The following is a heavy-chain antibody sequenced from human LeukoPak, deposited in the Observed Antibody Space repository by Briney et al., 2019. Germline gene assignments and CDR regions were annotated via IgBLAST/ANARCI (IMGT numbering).Heavy chain of an antibody. CDR2: IYYSGST. J-gene: IGHJ4*02. V-gene: IGHV4-59*08. CDR1: GGSISSYY. CDR3: ARNARVGAVRTLFFDY. D-gene: IGHD3-16*01. Sequence: SETLSLTCTVSGGSISSYYWSWIRQPPGKVLEWIGYIYYSGSTNYNPSLKSRVTISVDPSKNQFSLKLSSVAAADTAVYYCARNARVGAVRTLFFDYWGQGTLVTVSS.